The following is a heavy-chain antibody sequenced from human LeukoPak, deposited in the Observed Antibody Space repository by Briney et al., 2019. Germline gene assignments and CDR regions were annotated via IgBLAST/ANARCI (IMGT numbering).Heavy chain of an antibody. D-gene: IGHD6-19*01. CDR1: GFTFDDYA. J-gene: IGHJ5*02. CDR2: ISGSGGST. Sequence: PGGSLRLSCAASGFTFDDYAMHWVRQAPGKGLEWVSAISGSGGSTYYADSVKGRFTISRDNSKNTLYLQMNSLRAEDTAVYYCAKDQQWLVHDWFDPWGQGTLVTVSS. V-gene: IGHV3-23*01. CDR3: AKDQQWLVHDWFDP.